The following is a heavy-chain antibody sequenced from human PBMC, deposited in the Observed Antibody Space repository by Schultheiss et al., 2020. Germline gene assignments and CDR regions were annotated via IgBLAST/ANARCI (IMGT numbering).Heavy chain of an antibody. Sequence: SETLSLTCTVSGDSISSHYWSWIRQPPGKGLEWIGYIYNSGTTNYNPSLKSRVTMSVDTSKNQFSLKLSSVTAADTAVYYCARFYYYGSGSYYDYWGQGTLVTVSS. D-gene: IGHD3-10*01. J-gene: IGHJ4*02. CDR3: ARFYYYGSGSYYDY. CDR1: GDSISSHY. CDR2: IYNSGTT. V-gene: IGHV4-59*08.